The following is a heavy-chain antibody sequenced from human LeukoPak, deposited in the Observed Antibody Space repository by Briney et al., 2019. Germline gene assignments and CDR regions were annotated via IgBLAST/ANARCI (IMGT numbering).Heavy chain of an antibody. CDR1: GGSISSYY. J-gene: IGHJ3*02. D-gene: IGHD2-2*01. V-gene: IGHV4-59*01. CDR2: IYYSGST. CDR3: AGGYCSSTSCYRGLVAFDI. Sequence: PSETLSLTCTVSGGSISSYYWSWIRQPPGKGLEWIGYIYYSGSTNYNPSFKSRVTISVDTSKNQFSLKLSSVTAADTAVYYCAGGYCSSTSCYRGLVAFDIWGQGTMVTVSS.